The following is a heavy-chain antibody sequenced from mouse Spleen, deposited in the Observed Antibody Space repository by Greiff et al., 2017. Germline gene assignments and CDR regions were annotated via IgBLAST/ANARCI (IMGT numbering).Heavy chain of an antibody. CDR3: VRHLPFPYAMDY. CDR2: IRSKSNNYAT. V-gene: IGHV10-1*02. J-gene: IGHJ4*01. Sequence: EVQLVESGGGLVQPKGSLKLSCAASGFTFNTYAMNWVRQAPGKGLEWVARIRSKSNNYATYYADSVKDRFTISRDDSQSMLYLQMNNLKTEDTAMYYCVRHLPFPYAMDYWGQGTSVTVSS. CDR1: GFTFNTYA. D-gene: IGHD2-1*01.